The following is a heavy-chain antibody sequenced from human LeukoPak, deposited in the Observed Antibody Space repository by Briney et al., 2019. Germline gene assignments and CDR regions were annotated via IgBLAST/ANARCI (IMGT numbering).Heavy chain of an antibody. D-gene: IGHD2-8*01. Sequence: GESLKISCKGSGYTFSTYWIGWVRQMPGKGLERMGIIYPDDSDTRYRPSFQGQVTISADKSITTAYLQWNSLRASDTATYYCARKGRSTDVIFDWGQGTLVTVSS. CDR2: IYPDDSDT. CDR1: GYTFSTYW. CDR3: ARKGRSTDVIFD. V-gene: IGHV5-51*01. J-gene: IGHJ4*02.